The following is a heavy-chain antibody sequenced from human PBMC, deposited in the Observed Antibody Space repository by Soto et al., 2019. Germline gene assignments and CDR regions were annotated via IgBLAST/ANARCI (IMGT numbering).Heavy chain of an antibody. V-gene: IGHV3-74*01. CDR1: GFTFSNYW. J-gene: IGHJ3*02. CDR2: INSDGSST. Sequence: GGSLRLSCAASGFTFSNYWMHWVRQAPGKGLVWVSRINSDGSSTYYADSVKGRFTISRDNSKNTLYLQMNSLRAEDTAVYYCAKDEHYDYIWGSYRPDAFEIWGQGTMVTVSS. D-gene: IGHD3-16*02. CDR3: AKDEHYDYIWGSYRPDAFEI.